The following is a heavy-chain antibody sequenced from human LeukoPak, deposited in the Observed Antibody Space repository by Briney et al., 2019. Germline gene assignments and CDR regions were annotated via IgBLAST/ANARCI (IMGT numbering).Heavy chain of an antibody. CDR3: ARDVNYYDSSGYYWEFDY. CDR2: ISAYNGNT. D-gene: IGHD3-22*01. CDR1: GYTFTSYG. J-gene: IGHJ4*02. Sequence: EASVKVSCKASGYTFTSYGISWVRQAPGQGLEWMGWISAYNGNTNYAQELQGRVTMTTDTSTSTAYMELRSLRSDDTAVYYCARDVNYYDSSGYYWEFDYWGQGTLVTVSS. V-gene: IGHV1-18*01.